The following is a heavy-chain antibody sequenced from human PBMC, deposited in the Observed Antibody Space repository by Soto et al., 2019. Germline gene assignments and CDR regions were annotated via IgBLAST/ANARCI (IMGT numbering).Heavy chain of an antibody. CDR3: ARRYCSGGYCYFDY. CDR1: GFTLSSYA. CDR2: ISYDGSDK. Sequence: QVQLVESGGGVVQPGRSLRLSCAASGFTLSSYAMHWVRQAPGKGLGWVAVISYDGSDKYYADSVKGRFTISRDNXXXXXXXXXXXXXXEDTAVYYCARRYCSGGYCYFDYWGQGTLVTVSS. V-gene: IGHV3-30-3*01. D-gene: IGHD2-15*01. J-gene: IGHJ4*02.